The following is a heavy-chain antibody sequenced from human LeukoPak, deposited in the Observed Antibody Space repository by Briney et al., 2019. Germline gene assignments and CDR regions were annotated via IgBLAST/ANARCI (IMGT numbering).Heavy chain of an antibody. Sequence: SVKVSCKASGGTFSSYAISWVRQAPGQGLEWMGGIIPIFGTANYAQKFQGRVTITADESTSTAYMELSSLRSEDTAVYYCARGPRPVVPAASSYYFDYWGQGTLATVSS. CDR3: ARGPRPVVPAASSYYFDY. CDR1: GGTFSSYA. CDR2: IIPIFGTA. J-gene: IGHJ4*02. D-gene: IGHD2-2*01. V-gene: IGHV1-69*13.